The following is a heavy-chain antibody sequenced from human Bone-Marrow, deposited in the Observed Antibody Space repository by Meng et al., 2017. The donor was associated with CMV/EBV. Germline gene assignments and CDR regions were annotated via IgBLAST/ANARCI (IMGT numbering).Heavy chain of an antibody. D-gene: IGHD6-19*01. Sequence: ASVKVSCKASGYSFSSYGISWVRQAPGQGLEWMGWISAYNGNTNYAQRLQGRVTMTTDTSTSTAYMELRGLRSDDTAVYYCAKFSQWLVPFDYWGQGTLVTVYS. CDR2: ISAYNGNT. CDR1: GYSFSSYG. CDR3: AKFSQWLVPFDY. V-gene: IGHV1-18*01. J-gene: IGHJ4*02.